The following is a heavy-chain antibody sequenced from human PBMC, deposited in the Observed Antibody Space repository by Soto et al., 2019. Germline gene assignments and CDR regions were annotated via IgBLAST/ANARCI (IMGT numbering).Heavy chain of an antibody. CDR3: ARGSGTDGMDV. V-gene: IGHV1-18*01. D-gene: IGHD3-10*01. CDR2: ISTYNGNT. CDR1: GYSFTSYG. Sequence: QVQLVQSGAEVKKPGASVKVSCKASGYSFTSYGFTWVRQAPGQGLEWMGWISTYNGNTNYAQKLQGRVAMTTNTSTSTVYMEVRSLRSDDTAVYYCARGSGTDGMDVWGQGTTVTVSS. J-gene: IGHJ6*02.